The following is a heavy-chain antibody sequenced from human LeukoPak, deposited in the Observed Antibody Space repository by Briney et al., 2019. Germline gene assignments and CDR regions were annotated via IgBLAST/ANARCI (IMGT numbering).Heavy chain of an antibody. CDR1: GGSISSGGYS. V-gene: IGHV4-30-2*01. CDR2: IYHSGST. Sequence: SETLSLTCAVSGGSISSGGYSWSWIRQPPGKGLEWIGYIYHSGSTYYNPSLKSRVTISVDRSKNQFSLKLSSVTAADTAVYYCARVTPAGAWLGYFDYWGQGTLVTVSS. CDR3: ARVTPAGAWLGYFDY. J-gene: IGHJ4*02. D-gene: IGHD6-19*01.